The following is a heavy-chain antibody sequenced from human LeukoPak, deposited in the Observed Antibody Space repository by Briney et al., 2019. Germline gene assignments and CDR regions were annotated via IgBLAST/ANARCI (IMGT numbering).Heavy chain of an antibody. V-gene: IGHV3-33*06. J-gene: IGHJ3*02. CDR3: AKLPGDYDSSGYYYADAFDI. CDR1: GFTFSSYG. CDR2: IWYDGSNK. D-gene: IGHD3-22*01. Sequence: GRSLRLSCAASGFTFSSYGMHWVRQAPGKGLEWVAVIWYDGSNKYYADSVKGRFTISRDNSKNTLYLQMNSLRAEDTAVYYCAKLPGDYDSSGYYYADAFDIWGQGTMVTVSS.